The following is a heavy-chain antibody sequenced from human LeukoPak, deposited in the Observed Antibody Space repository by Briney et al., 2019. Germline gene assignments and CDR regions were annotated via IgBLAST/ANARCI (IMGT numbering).Heavy chain of an antibody. J-gene: IGHJ6*02. Sequence: GRSLRLSCAASGFTFSSYGMHWVRQAPGKGLEWVAVISYDGSNKYYADSVKGRFTISRDNSKNTLYLQMNSLRAEDTAVYYCAKDRPYSSSWYGTFTTTPPGMDVWGQGTTVTVSS. CDR1: GFTFSSYG. CDR3: AKDRPYSSSWYGTFTTTPPGMDV. CDR2: ISYDGSNK. V-gene: IGHV3-30*18. D-gene: IGHD6-13*01.